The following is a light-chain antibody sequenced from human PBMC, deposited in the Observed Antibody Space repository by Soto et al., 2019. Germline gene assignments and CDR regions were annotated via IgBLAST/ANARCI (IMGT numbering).Light chain of an antibody. Sequence: QSALTQPRSVSGSPGQSVTISCTGTSSDVGGYNYVSWYQQHPGKAPKPMIYDVSKRPSGVPDRFSGSKSGNTASLTISGLQAEDEADYYCCSYAGSYTPVVFGGGTKLTVL. CDR3: CSYAGSYTPVV. CDR2: DVS. V-gene: IGLV2-11*01. CDR1: SSDVGGYNY. J-gene: IGLJ2*01.